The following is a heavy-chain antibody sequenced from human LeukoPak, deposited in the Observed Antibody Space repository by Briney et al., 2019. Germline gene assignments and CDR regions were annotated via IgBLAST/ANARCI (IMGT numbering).Heavy chain of an antibody. CDR2: ISASGSTT. CDR1: GFTFTDYA. CDR3: AKARTPYNSGFDY. J-gene: IGHJ4*02. D-gene: IGHD6-19*01. Sequence: GGSLRLSCAASGFTFTDYAMGWVRQAPGLGLEWASTISASGSTTYYADSVRGRFTISRDNSKNTLSLQMSSLRAEDTAVYYCAKARTPYNSGFDYWGQGTLVAVSS. V-gene: IGHV3-23*01.